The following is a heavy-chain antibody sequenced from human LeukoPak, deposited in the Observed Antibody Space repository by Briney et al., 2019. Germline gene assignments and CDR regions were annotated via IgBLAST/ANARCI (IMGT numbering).Heavy chain of an antibody. J-gene: IGHJ4*02. CDR3: ARHLYDSRGQTSFGY. Sequence: SETLSLTCTVSGGSNSRYYWSWIRQPPGKGLEWIGYISYSGSTNYNPSLKSRVTISVDTSKNQFSLKLTSVTAADTAMYYCARHLYDSRGQTSFGYWGQGTLVTV. CDR2: ISYSGST. V-gene: IGHV4-59*08. CDR1: GGSNSRYY. D-gene: IGHD3-22*01.